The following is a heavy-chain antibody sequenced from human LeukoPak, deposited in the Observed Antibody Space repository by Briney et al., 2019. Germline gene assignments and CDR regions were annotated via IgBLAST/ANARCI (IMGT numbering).Heavy chain of an antibody. CDR2: IYYSGST. CDR1: GGSISSGDYY. V-gene: IGHV4-30-4*01. J-gene: IGHJ4*02. CDR3: ARVVLDGDGYNYPFDY. D-gene: IGHD5-24*01. Sequence: SETLSLTCTVSGGSISSGDYYWSWIHQPPGKGLEWIGYIYYSGSTYYNPSLKSRVTISVDTSKNQFSLKLSSVTAADTAVYYCARVVLDGDGYNYPFDYWGQGTLVTVSS.